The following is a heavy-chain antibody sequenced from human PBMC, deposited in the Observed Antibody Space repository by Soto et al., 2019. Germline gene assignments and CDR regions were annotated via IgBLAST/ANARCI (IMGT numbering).Heavy chain of an antibody. V-gene: IGHV3-20*04. CDR2: INWNGGST. Sequence: PGGSLRLSCAASGFTFDDYAINWVRQAPGKGLEWVSGINWNGGSTGYADSVKGRFTISRDNAKNSLYLQMNSLRAEDTALYYCARARVRATTPFDYWGQGTLVTVS. CDR3: ARARVRATTPFDY. D-gene: IGHD1-26*01. CDR1: GFTFDDYA. J-gene: IGHJ4*02.